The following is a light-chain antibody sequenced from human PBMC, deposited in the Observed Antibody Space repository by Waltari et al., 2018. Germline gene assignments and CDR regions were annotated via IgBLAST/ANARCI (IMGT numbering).Light chain of an antibody. CDR2: KVT. Sequence: QSALTQSASVSGSPGQSINISCTGTSSDVGSYNLVSWYQRPPGNAPKLTIYKVTKRPAGVSNRFSGSKSGNTASLTISGRQSEDEADYYCYSYAGASTSLYVFGTGTKVTVL. J-gene: IGLJ1*01. CDR3: YSYAGASTSLYV. V-gene: IGLV2-23*02. CDR1: SSDVGSYNL.